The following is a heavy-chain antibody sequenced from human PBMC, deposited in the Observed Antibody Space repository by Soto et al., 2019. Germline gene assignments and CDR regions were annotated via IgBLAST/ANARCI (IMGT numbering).Heavy chain of an antibody. CDR2: IHYSGST. CDR3: ARSSGYVPGGY. Sequence: PSETLSLTCAVSGYPIISGYYWVLIRQPPGKGLEWIGIIHYSGSTYYNPSLRSRITISVDTSKNQFSLKMPSVTAADTAVYYCARSSGYVPGGYWGQGILVTVSS. V-gene: IGHV4-38-2*01. D-gene: IGHD5-12*01. J-gene: IGHJ4*02. CDR1: GYPIISGYY.